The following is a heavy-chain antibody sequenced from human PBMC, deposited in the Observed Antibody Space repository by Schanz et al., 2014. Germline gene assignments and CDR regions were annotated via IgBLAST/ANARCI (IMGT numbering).Heavy chain of an antibody. CDR2: ITYDGSNK. V-gene: IGHV3-30*09. CDR3: AGDWASGRYYSDY. Sequence: QVHLAESGGSLVKPGGSLRLSCAASGFTFSRHAMHWVRQAAGKGLEWVAAITYDGSNKYYAESVKGRFAISRDNSKDTLYLQMNSLRTEDTAVYYCAGDWASGRYYSDYWGQGTLVTVSS. D-gene: IGHD1-26*01. J-gene: IGHJ4*02. CDR1: GFTFSRHA.